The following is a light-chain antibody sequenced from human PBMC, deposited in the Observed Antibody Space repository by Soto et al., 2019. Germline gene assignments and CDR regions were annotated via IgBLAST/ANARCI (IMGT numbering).Light chain of an antibody. CDR2: DAS. CDR1: QSVSSY. J-gene: IGKJ2*01. V-gene: IGKV3-11*01. Sequence: EIVLTQSPVTLSLSPGERATLSCRASQSVSSYLAWYQQKPGQAPSLLIYDASNRATGIPARFSGSGSGKDFTLTISSLEPEDFAVYFCQQRSNWPPGVYTFGQGTKLEIK. CDR3: QQRSNWPPGVYT.